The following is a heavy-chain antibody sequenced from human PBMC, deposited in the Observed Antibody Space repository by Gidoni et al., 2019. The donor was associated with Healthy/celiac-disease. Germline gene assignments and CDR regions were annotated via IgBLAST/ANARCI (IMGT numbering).Heavy chain of an antibody. CDR2: ISSSGSTI. V-gene: IGHV3-48*03. CDR1: GFTFSSYE. CDR3: ARVGSPSDAFDI. Sequence: EVQLVESGGGLVQPGGSLRLSCAASGFTFSSYEMNWVRQAPGKGLEWVSYISSSGSTIYYADSVKGRFTISRDNAKNSLYLQMNSLRAEDTAVYYCARVGSPSDAFDIWGQGTMVTVSS. J-gene: IGHJ3*02.